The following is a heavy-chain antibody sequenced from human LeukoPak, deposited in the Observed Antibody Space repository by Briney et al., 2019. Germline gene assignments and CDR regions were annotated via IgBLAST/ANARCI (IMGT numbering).Heavy chain of an antibody. V-gene: IGHV4-59*01. CDR1: GGSISSYY. CDR2: IYYSGST. CDR3: ARTRYSSGWSPTYGMDV. D-gene: IGHD6-19*01. Sequence: PSETLSLTCTVSGGSISSYYWSWIRQPPGKGLEWIGYIYYSGSTNYNPSLKSRVTISVDTSKNQFSLKLSSVTAADTAVYYRARTRYSSGWSPTYGMDVWGQGTTVTVSS. J-gene: IGHJ6*02.